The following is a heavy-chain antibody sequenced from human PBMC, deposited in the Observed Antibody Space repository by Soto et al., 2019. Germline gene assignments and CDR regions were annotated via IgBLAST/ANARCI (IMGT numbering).Heavy chain of an antibody. CDR2: INPSGGST. CDR3: ARGSRYYDSSGYSFDY. J-gene: IGHJ4*02. D-gene: IGHD3-22*01. Sequence: ASVKVSCKASGYTFTSYYMHWVRQAPGQGLEWMGIINPSGGSTSYAQKFQGRVTMTRDTSTSTVYMELSSLRSEDTAVYYCARGSRYYDSSGYSFDYWGQGTLVTVSS. V-gene: IGHV1-46*01. CDR1: GYTFTSYY.